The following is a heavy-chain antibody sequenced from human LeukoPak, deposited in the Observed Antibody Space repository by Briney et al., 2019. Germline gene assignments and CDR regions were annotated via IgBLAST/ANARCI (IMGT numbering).Heavy chain of an antibody. D-gene: IGHD6-13*01. CDR2: IKQDGSEK. Sequence: GGSLRLSCAASGFTFSSYSMNWVRQAPGKGLEWVANIKQDGSEKYYVDSVKGRFTISRDNAKNSLYLQMNSLRAEDTAVYYCARDYRSSWAYYYYYYMDVWGKGTTVTVSS. CDR1: GFTFSSYS. CDR3: ARDYRSSWAYYYYYYMDV. J-gene: IGHJ6*03. V-gene: IGHV3-7*01.